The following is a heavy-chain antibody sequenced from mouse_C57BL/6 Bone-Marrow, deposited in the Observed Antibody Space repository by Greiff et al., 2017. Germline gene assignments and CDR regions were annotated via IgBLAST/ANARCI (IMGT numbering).Heavy chain of an antibody. J-gene: IGHJ3*01. CDR2: ISNLAYSI. D-gene: IGHD2-3*01. CDR3: AVMLNDDQSWIAY. Sequence: EVKLVEPGGGLVQPGGSLKLSCAASGFTFSDYGMAWVRQAPRKGPEWVAFISNLAYSIYYADNVTGRFTISRENAKNTLYLEMSSLRSEDTDMSCCAVMLNDDQSWIAYWGQGTLVTVSA. CDR1: GFTFSDYG. V-gene: IGHV5-15*01.